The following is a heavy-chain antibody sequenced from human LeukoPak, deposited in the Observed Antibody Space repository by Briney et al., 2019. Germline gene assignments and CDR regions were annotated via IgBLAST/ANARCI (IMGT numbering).Heavy chain of an antibody. D-gene: IGHD1-26*01. CDR2: SDPSGGST. V-gene: IGHV1-46*01. J-gene: IGHJ4*02. Sequence: ASVKVSCKPSGYTFTSDYIRCVRQTPGQGLEWMGISDPSGGSTGYEKNLQSRVTMNREKSTTTVYMELSSLRSEDSAVYYCARDSVGATFYYFDYWGQGTLVTVSS. CDR3: ARDSVGATFYYFDY. CDR1: GYTFTSDY.